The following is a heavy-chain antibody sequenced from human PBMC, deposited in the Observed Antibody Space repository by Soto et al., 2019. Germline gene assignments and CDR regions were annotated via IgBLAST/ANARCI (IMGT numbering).Heavy chain of an antibody. J-gene: IGHJ2*01. V-gene: IGHV4-34*01. CDR3: ASGDYWYFGL. Sequence: ETLSLTCAVYGGSFGTYYWTWIRQLPGKGLEWIGEINHSGVTNYNPSLKSRVSISIDTSKNQFSLMVSSVTAADTAMYYCASGDYWYFGLWGPGTLVTVSS. CDR1: GGSFGTYY. CDR2: INHSGVT.